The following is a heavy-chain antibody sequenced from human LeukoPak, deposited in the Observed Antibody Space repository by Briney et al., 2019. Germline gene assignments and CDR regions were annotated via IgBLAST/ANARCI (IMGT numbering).Heavy chain of an antibody. V-gene: IGHV1-46*01. CDR2: INPSGGST. Sequence: ASVKVSCKASGYTFTSYYMHWVRQAPRQGLEWMGIINPSGGSTSYAQKFQGGVTMTRDTSTSTVYMELSSLRSEDTAVYYCARVGGTAARRNYFDYWGQGTLVTVSS. CDR1: GYTFTSYY. J-gene: IGHJ4*02. CDR3: ARVGGTAARRNYFDY. D-gene: IGHD6-6*01.